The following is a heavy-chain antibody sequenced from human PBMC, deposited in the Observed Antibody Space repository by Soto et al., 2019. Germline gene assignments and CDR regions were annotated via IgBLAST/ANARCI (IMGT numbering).Heavy chain of an antibody. D-gene: IGHD5-18*01. J-gene: IGHJ6*02. CDR1: GGSIRSGGYY. CDR2: IYYSGNT. CDR3: ARDRLMATAGTARHYFGLDV. V-gene: IGHV4-31*03. Sequence: SETLSLTCTVSGGSIRSGGYYWSWVRQNPGRGLEWIGNIYYSGNTYYNPSLKSRLTISVDTSKNQFSLNLSSVTAADTAVYYCARDRLMATAGTARHYFGLDVWGQGTTVTVSS.